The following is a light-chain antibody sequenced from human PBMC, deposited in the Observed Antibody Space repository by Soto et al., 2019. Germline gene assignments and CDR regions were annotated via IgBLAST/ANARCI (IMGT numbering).Light chain of an antibody. V-gene: IGKV3-11*01. CDR3: QLRLTWPFLT. CDR1: QTVSNY. Sequence: TQSPATVSLSPGESATLSCRASQTVSNYLAWYQQKPGQAPRLLIYYASERATGIPARFSGSESGTDYPLTIISLEPEDSAVYYCQLRLTWPFLTFGGGTKVEI. CDR2: YAS. J-gene: IGKJ4*01.